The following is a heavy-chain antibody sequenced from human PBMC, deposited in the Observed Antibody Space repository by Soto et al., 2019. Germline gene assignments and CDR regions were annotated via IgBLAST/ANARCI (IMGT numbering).Heavy chain of an antibody. CDR3: AKDPTPIWFRELSVWFDP. J-gene: IGHJ5*02. CDR2: ISYDGSNK. CDR1: GFTFSSYG. V-gene: IGHV3-30*18. Sequence: GGSLRLSCAASGFTFSSYGMHWVRQAPGRGLEWVAVISYDGSNKYYADSVKGRFTISRDNSKNTLYLQMNSLRAEDTAVYYCAKDPTPIWFRELSVWFDPLGQGTLVTVSS. D-gene: IGHD3-10*01.